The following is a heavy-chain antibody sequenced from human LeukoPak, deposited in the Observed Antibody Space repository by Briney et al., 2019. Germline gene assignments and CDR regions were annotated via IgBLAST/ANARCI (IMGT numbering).Heavy chain of an antibody. CDR3: ATQAAGGPLEF. Sequence: KPSETLSLTCAVYGGSFSGYYWSWIRQPPGEGLEWIGSVYYTGSTHYIPSLKSRVTISLDTSKNQFSLKMSSVTAADTAVYYCATQAAGGPLEFWGQGTLATVSS. CDR1: GGSFSGYY. D-gene: IGHD2-15*01. CDR2: VYYTGST. J-gene: IGHJ4*02. V-gene: IGHV4-34*01.